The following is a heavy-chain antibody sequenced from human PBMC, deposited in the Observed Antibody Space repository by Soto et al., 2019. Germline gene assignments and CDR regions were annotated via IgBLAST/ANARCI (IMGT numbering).Heavy chain of an antibody. CDR2: IYYSGST. V-gene: IGHV4-59*01. Sequence: SETLSLTCTVSGGSISSYYWSWIRQPPGKGLEWIGYIYYSGSTNYNPSLRSRVTISVDTSKNQFSLKLSSVTAADTAVYYCARAGIAAAGYYYYGMDVWGQGTTVTVSS. D-gene: IGHD6-13*01. CDR3: ARAGIAAAGYYYYGMDV. CDR1: GGSISSYY. J-gene: IGHJ6*02.